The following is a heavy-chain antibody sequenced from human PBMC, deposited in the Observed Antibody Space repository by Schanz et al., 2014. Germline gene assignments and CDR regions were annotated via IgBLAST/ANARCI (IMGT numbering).Heavy chain of an antibody. J-gene: IGHJ4*02. D-gene: IGHD4-17*01. V-gene: IGHV3-9*01. CDR2: ISWNSVSI. CDR3: ARVLGGDEGLDQ. CDR1: GFTFDDFG. Sequence: EVYLVESGGDLVQPGKSLRLSCAASGFTFDDFGMHWVRQAPGKALEWVSGISWNSVSIGYADSVKGRFTISRDNAKNSLYLQMNSLRVDDTALYYCARVLGGDEGLDQWGQGTLVTVSS.